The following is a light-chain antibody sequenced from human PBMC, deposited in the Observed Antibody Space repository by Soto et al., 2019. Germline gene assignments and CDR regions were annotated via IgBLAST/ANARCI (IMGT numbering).Light chain of an antibody. V-gene: IGKV1-12*01. Sequence: DIQMTQSPSSVSASVGERITITCRSSQGISSSLAWDQHKPGKAPKLLIYGASRLESGVPSRFSGSGSGTDFTLTISSLQPEDSATSLCQQANSFLALTFGGGTKVEIK. J-gene: IGKJ4*01. CDR3: QQANSFLALT. CDR2: GAS. CDR1: QGISSS.